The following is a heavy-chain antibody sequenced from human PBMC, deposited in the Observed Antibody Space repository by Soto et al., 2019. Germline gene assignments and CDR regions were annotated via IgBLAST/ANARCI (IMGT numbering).Heavy chain of an antibody. CDR1: GGTFSSYA. CDR3: ANLLSSPLAAAYGMDV. CDR2: IIPIFGTA. V-gene: IGHV1-69*01. D-gene: IGHD6-13*01. Sequence: QVQLVQSGAEVKKPGSSVKVSCKASGGTFSSYAISWVRQAPGQGLEWMGGIIPIFGTANYAQKFQGRVTITADESTSTAYMELSSLRSEDTVVYYCANLLSSPLAAAYGMDVWGQGTTVTVSS. J-gene: IGHJ6*02.